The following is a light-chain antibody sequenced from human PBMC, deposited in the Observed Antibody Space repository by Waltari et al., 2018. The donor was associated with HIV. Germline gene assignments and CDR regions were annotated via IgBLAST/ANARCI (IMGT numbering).Light chain of an antibody. CDR2: DVN. J-gene: IGLJ3*02. Sequence: QSALTQPASVSGSPGQSINISCPGTSSDVGNYNYVSWFQQPPDKAPTLILFDVNKRPSGVSSRFSGSKSAKTASLTISGLQPEDEGDYFCTSYTSSDTWVFGGGTKVTVL. CDR3: TSYTSSDTWV. CDR1: SSDVGNYNY. V-gene: IGLV2-14*03.